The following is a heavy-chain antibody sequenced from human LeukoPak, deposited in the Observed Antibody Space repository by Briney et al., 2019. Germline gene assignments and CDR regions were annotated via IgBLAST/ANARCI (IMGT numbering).Heavy chain of an antibody. Sequence: GASVKVSCKASGYSFTAYYIFWVRQAPGQGLEWMGWIKPSSGDAKSAQKFQDRVTITRDSSSNTVYMEVTRLTSDDTALYYCVRGGSGWFYTSLDPWGQETLVTVSS. CDR3: VRGGSGWFYTSLDP. J-gene: IGHJ5*02. V-gene: IGHV1-2*02. CDR1: GYSFTAYY. D-gene: IGHD6-19*01. CDR2: IKPSSGDA.